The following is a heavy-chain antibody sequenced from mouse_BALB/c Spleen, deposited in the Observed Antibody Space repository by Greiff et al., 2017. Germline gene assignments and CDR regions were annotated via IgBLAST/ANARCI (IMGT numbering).Heavy chain of an antibody. CDR1: GFTFNTYA. CDR3: VSYYGNYYYAMDY. V-gene: IGHV10-1*02. J-gene: IGHJ4*01. Sequence: EVKLLESGGGLVQPKGSLKLSCAASGFTFNTYAMNWVRQAPGKGLEWVARIRSKSNNYATYYADSVKDRFTISRDDSQSMLYLQMNSMKTEDTAMYYCVSYYGNYYYAMDYWGQGTSVTVSS. D-gene: IGHD2-1*01. CDR2: IRSKSNNYAT.